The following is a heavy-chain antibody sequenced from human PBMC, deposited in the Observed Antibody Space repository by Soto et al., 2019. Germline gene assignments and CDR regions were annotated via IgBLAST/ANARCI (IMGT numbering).Heavy chain of an antibody. V-gene: IGHV3-21*01. D-gene: IGHD2-15*01. J-gene: IGHJ4*02. CDR2: ISSSSTYI. CDR1: GFSFSAYS. Sequence: EVQLVESGGGLVKPGGSLRLSCAVSGFSFSAYSMNWVRQAPGKGLEWVSSISSSSTYIHYADSVKGRFIISRDIAKNSRHLQMNSLRAEDTAVYYCARDEGYCSSSSSCYSHYFDYWGQGTLVTVSS. CDR3: ARDEGYCSSSSSCYSHYFDY.